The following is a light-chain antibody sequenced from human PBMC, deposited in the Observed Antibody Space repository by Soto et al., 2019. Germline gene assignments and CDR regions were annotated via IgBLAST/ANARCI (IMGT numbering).Light chain of an antibody. CDR2: AAS. J-gene: IGKJ5*01. V-gene: IGKV1-12*01. Sequence: DIQMTQSPSSVSASVGDRVTITCRASQAISTILAWYQQRPGKAPKLLIYAASTLQSGVPPRFSGSGSGTDFTLTISSLQPEDFAIYYCLQANRVPLSFGQGTRLEMK. CDR1: QAISTI. CDR3: LQANRVPLS.